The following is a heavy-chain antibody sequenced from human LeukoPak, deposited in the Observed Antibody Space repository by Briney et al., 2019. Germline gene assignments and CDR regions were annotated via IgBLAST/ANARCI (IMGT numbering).Heavy chain of an antibody. CDR1: GFTVFNNY. J-gene: IGHJ4*02. CDR2: IYSGGST. Sequence: GGSLRLSCAASGFTVFNNYMSWVRQAPGKGLEWVSVIYSGGSTYYADSVKGRFTISRDNSKNTLYLQMNSLRAEDTAVYYCARTIPPSYGHDYWGQGTLVTVSS. V-gene: IGHV3-53*01. D-gene: IGHD5-18*01. CDR3: ARTIPPSYGHDY.